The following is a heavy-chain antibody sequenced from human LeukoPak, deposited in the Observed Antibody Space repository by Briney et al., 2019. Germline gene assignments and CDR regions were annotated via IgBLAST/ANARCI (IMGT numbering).Heavy chain of an antibody. J-gene: IGHJ4*02. D-gene: IGHD1-26*01. Sequence: GGSLRLSCAASGFTFSSYSMNWVRQAPGKGLEWVSYISSSSSTIYYADSVKGRFTISRDNAKDSLYLQMNSLRAEDTAVYYCATLKGRSDYWGQGTLVTVSS. V-gene: IGHV3-48*01. CDR2: ISSSSSTI. CDR3: ATLKGRSDY. CDR1: GFTFSSYS.